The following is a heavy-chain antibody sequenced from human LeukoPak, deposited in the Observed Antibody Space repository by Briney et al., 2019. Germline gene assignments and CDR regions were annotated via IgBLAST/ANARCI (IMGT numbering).Heavy chain of an antibody. J-gene: IGHJ3*01. V-gene: IGHV3-53*01. CDR1: GFTVSNNY. Sequence: GGSLRLSCAASGFTVSNNYMNWVRQAPGKGLEWVSVIYSYSSTYYADSVKGRFTVSRDNSKNTLYLQLNSLRAEDTAVYYCARDRAEIPRGNAFDVWGHGTMVTVSS. CDR3: ARDRAEIPRGNAFDV. CDR2: IYSYSST. D-gene: IGHD5-24*01.